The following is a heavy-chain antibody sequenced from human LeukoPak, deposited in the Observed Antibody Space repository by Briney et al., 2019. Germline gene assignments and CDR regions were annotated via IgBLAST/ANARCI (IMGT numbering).Heavy chain of an antibody. Sequence: GGSLRLSCAASGFTFSMYWMHWVRQAPGKGPVWVSRINSDASNTDYADSVRGRFTVSRDNAKNSLYLQMKSLRAEDTTVYYCARDMGYSGSWPGYFDYWGQGVLVTVSS. D-gene: IGHD1-26*01. CDR2: INSDASNT. CDR3: ARDMGYSGSWPGYFDY. V-gene: IGHV3-74*01. J-gene: IGHJ4*02. CDR1: GFTFSMYW.